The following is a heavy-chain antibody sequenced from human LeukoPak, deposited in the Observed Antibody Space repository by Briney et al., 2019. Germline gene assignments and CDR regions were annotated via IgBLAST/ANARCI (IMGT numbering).Heavy chain of an antibody. CDR2: ISGSGGST. Sequence: GGSLRLSCAASGFTFSNYWMSWVRQAPGKGLEWVSAISGSGGSTYYADSVKGRFTISRDNSKNTLYLQMNSLRAEDTAVYYCAKAPTATYYYGSGRLDYWGQGTLVTVSS. V-gene: IGHV3-23*01. D-gene: IGHD3-10*01. J-gene: IGHJ4*02. CDR1: GFTFSNYW. CDR3: AKAPTATYYYGSGRLDY.